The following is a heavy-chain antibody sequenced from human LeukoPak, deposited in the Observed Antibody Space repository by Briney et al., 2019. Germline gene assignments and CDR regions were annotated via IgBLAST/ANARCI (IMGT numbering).Heavy chain of an antibody. CDR1: GYSFTSYW. Sequence: GESLKISCKGSGYSFTSYWIGWVRQMPGKGLEWMGIIYPGDSDTRYSPSFRGQVTISADKSISTAYLQWSSLKASDTAMYYCARRMKYSGYEYGGFGLGAFDIWGQGTMVTVSS. CDR2: IYPGDSDT. D-gene: IGHD5-12*01. V-gene: IGHV5-51*01. J-gene: IGHJ3*02. CDR3: ARRMKYSGYEYGGFGLGAFDI.